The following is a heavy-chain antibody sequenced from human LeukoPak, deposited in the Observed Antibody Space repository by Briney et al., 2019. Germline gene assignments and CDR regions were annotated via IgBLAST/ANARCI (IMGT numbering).Heavy chain of an antibody. V-gene: IGHV1-69*05. CDR1: GGTFSSYA. CDR2: IIPIFGTA. D-gene: IGHD2-2*01. J-gene: IGHJ4*02. Sequence: ASVTVSCKASGGTFSSYAISWVRQAPGQGLEWMGGIIPIFGTANYAQKFQGRVTITTDESTSTAYMELSSLRSEDTAVYYCARERGYCSSTSCHPFDYWGQGTLVTVSS. CDR3: ARERGYCSSTSCHPFDY.